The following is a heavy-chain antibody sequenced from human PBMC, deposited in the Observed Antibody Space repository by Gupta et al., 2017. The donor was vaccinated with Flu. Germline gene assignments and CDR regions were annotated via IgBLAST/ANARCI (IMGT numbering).Heavy chain of an antibody. CDR2: IIGSGENT. J-gene: IGHJ6*02. CDR3: ARDDDLNHYYHGIDV. D-gene: IGHD1-14*01. CDR1: GIVFSTYA. V-gene: IGHV3-23*01. Sequence: EVGLLESGGALVQPGGSLRLSGAASGIVFSTYAMSWVRQAPGKGLAWVACIIGSGENTYYADSVKGRFIISRDNSKDTLFLQMNSLRADDTAVYYCARDDDLNHYYHGIDVWGQGTTVTVSS.